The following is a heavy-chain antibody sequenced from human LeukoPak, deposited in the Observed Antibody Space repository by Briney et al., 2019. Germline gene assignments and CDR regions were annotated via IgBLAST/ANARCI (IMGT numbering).Heavy chain of an antibody. Sequence: AGSLRLSCAASGFTISSYGMHWVRQAPGKGLEWVAFIRYDGSNKYYADSVKGRFTTSRDNSKNTLYLQMNSLRAEDTAVYYCANFGIAVGVTVYWGQGTLVTVSS. CDR1: GFTISSYG. J-gene: IGHJ4*02. CDR2: IRYDGSNK. V-gene: IGHV3-30*02. CDR3: ANFGIAVGVTVY. D-gene: IGHD6-19*01.